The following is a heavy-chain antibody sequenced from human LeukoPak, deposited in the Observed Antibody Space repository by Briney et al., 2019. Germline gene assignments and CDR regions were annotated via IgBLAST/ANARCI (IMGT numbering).Heavy chain of an antibody. CDR3: ARVEGIAVAGTLGNWFDP. Sequence: SETLSLTCAVYGGTFSGYWSWIRQPPGKGLEWIGEINHSGSSNYNPSLKSRVTISVGTSKNQFSLKLTSVTAADTAVYYCARVEGIAVAGTLGNWFDPWGQGTLVTVSS. J-gene: IGHJ5*02. D-gene: IGHD6-19*01. CDR2: INHSGSS. CDR1: GGTFSGY. V-gene: IGHV4-34*01.